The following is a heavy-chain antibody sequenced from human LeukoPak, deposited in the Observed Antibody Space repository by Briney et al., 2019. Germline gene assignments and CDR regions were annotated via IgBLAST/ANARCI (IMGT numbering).Heavy chain of an antibody. CDR1: GYTFTDYY. V-gene: IGHV1-46*01. CDR3: ASGGYDYAWDQ. CDR2: ISPSDGST. J-gene: IGHJ4*02. D-gene: IGHD4/OR15-4a*01. Sequence: ASVKVSCKASGYTFTDYYMHWVRQAPGQGLEWMGIISPSDGSTRYAQKFKGRVTMTRDTSTSTVYMELSSLRFEDTAVYYCASGGYDYAWDQWGQGTLVTVSS.